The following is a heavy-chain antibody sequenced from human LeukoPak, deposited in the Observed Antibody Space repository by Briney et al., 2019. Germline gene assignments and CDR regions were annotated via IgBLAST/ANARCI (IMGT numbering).Heavy chain of an antibody. CDR1: GYTFTSYD. CDR3: ARGLQNGDDSSGYYGY. J-gene: IGHJ4*02. CDR2: MNPNSGDT. V-gene: IGHV1-8*01. Sequence: ASVKVSCKASGYTFTSYDINWVRQATGQGLEWMAWMNPNSGDTGYAQKFRGRVTITRDTSISTAYMELSSLRSEDTAVYYCARGLQNGDDSSGYYGYWGQGTLVTVSS. D-gene: IGHD3-22*01.